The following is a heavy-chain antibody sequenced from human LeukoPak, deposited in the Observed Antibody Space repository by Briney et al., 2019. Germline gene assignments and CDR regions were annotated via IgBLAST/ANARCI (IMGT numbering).Heavy chain of an antibody. J-gene: IGHJ6*02. CDR2: ISAYNGNT. V-gene: IGHV1-18*01. CDR1: GYTFTIYG. Sequence: ASVNVSFKASGYTFTIYGISWVRQAPGQGLEWMGWISAYNGNTNYAQKLQGRVTMTTDTSTSTAYMELRSLRSDDTAVYYCARDKDYYYGMDVWGQGTTVTVSS. CDR3: ARDKDYYYGMDV.